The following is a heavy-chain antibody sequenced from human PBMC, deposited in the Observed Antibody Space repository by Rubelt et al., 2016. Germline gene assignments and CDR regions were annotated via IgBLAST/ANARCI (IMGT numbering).Heavy chain of an antibody. J-gene: IGHJ4*02. D-gene: IGHD1-26*01. CDR1: GYTFTSYA. CDR2: INAGNGNT. CDR3: ARGSGSYTFDY. V-gene: IGHV1-3*01. Sequence: QVQLVQSGAEVKKPGASVKVSCKASGYTFTSYAMHWVRQAPGQRLEWMGWINAGNGNTKYSQKFQGRVPITSDASASTAYMGLRSRRAEDTAVDYCARGSGSYTFDYWGQGTLVTVSS.